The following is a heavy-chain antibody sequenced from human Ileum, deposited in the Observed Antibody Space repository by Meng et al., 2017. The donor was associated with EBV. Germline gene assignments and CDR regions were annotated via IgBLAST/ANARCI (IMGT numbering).Heavy chain of an antibody. CDR1: GYTFTNYD. CDR3: VRTLERGDY. J-gene: IGHJ4*02. Sequence: QVPLVEVGAGGKKPGALVKVSCKASGYTFTNYDISWVRQATGQGLEWMGWMNPKTGTAHDAQKFQGRVSMTRDTSITTAYMELSSLTSEDTAVYYCVRTLERGDYWGQGTLVTVSS. V-gene: IGHV1-8*01. D-gene: IGHD5-24*01. CDR2: MNPKTGTA.